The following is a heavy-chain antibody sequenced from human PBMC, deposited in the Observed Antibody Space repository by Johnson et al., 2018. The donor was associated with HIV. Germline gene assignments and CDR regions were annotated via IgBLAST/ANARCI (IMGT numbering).Heavy chain of an antibody. CDR1: GFTFSSYA. D-gene: IGHD1-1*01. V-gene: IGHV3-30*04. CDR2: ISYDGSNK. Sequence: QVQLVESGGDLVQPGESLTLSCAASGFTFSSYAMHWVRQAPGKGLEWVAVISYDGSNKYYADSVKGRFTISRDNSKNTLYLQMNSLRGEDTAVYYCARGDIGWNDDFAFDIWGQWTMVTVSS. CDR3: ARGDIGWNDDFAFDI. J-gene: IGHJ3*02.